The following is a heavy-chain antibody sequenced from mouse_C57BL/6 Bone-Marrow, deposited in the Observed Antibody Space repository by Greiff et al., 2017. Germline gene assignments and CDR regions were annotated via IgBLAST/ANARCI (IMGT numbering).Heavy chain of an antibody. D-gene: IGHD1-3*01. J-gene: IGHJ1*03. CDR2: SRNKANDYTT. CDR1: GFTFSDFY. Sequence: VKLMESGGGLVQSGRSLRLSCATSGFTFSDFYMEWVRQAPGKGLEWIAASRNKANDYTTEYSASVKGRFIVSRDTSQSILYLQMNALRAEDTAIYYCARAELNWYFDVWGTGTTVTVSS. CDR3: ARAELNWYFDV. V-gene: IGHV7-1*01.